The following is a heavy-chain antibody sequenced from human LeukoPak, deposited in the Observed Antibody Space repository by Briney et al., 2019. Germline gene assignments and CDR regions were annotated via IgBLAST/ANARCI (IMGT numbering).Heavy chain of an antibody. J-gene: IGHJ4*02. CDR1: GYTFTGYY. CDR3: ARDIGYCSSTSCQTDY. Sequence: GASVKVSCKASGYTFTGYYMHWVRQAPGQGLERMGWINPNSGGTNYAQKFQGRVTMTRDTSISTAYMELSRLRSDDTAVYYCARDIGYCSSTSCQTDYWGQGTLVTVSS. D-gene: IGHD2-2*01. V-gene: IGHV1-2*02. CDR2: INPNSGGT.